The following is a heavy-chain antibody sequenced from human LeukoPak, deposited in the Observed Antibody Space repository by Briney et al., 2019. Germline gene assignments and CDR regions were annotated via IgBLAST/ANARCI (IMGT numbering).Heavy chain of an antibody. D-gene: IGHD6-13*01. CDR1: GGSISSYY. CDR2: TYASGST. J-gene: IGHJ4*02. CDR3: ARHVRGAAAFDY. V-gene: IGHV4-4*09. Sequence: SETLSLTCAVSGGSISSYYWSWIRQPPGKGLEWIGYTYASGSTSYNPSLKSRVTISVDTSKNQFSLKLSSVTAADTAVYYCARHVRGAAAFDYWGQGTLVTVSS.